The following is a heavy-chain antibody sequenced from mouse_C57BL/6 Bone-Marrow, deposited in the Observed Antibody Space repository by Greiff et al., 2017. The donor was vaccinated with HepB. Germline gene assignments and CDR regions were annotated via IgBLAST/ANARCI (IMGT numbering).Heavy chain of an antibody. Sequence: EVQLQQSGAELVRPGASVKLSCTASGFNIKDYYMHWVKQRPEQGLEWIGRIDPEDGDTEYAPKFQGKATITADTTSNTAYLQLSSLTSEDTAVYYCTTGLLRERYFDVWGTGTTVTVSS. CDR3: TTGLLRERYFDV. CDR2: IDPEDGDT. D-gene: IGHD1-1*01. V-gene: IGHV14-1*01. J-gene: IGHJ1*03. CDR1: GFNIKDYY.